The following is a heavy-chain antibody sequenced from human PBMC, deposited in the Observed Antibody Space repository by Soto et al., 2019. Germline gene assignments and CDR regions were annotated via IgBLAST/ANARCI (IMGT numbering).Heavy chain of an antibody. CDR1: GGTFGNSA. CDR3: ALDKARQQLGGNCYYGIDV. J-gene: IGHJ6*02. CDR2: IIPIFPTT. V-gene: IGHV1-69*12. Sequence: QVQLVQSGAEVKKPGSSVTVACKASGGTFGNSAISWVRQAPGQGLEWMGGIIPIFPTTDYAQKFQGRVTVTADESTSTADMELTSLRSEDTAVYYCALDKARQQLGGNCYYGIDVWGQGTTVTVSS. D-gene: IGHD6-6*01.